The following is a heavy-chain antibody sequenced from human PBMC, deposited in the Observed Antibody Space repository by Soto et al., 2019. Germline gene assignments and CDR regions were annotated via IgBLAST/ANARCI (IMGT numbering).Heavy chain of an antibody. CDR1: GGSISSSSYY. V-gene: IGHV4-39*01. D-gene: IGHD3-10*01. CDR2: IYYSGST. CDR3: VRHGSGTYYPIDY. J-gene: IGHJ4*02. Sequence: PSETLSLTCTVSGGSISSSSYYWGWIRQPPGKGLEWIGSIYYSGSTYYNPSLKSRVTISVDTSKNQFSLKLSSVTAADTAVYFCVRHGSGTYYPIDYWGQGTLVTVSS.